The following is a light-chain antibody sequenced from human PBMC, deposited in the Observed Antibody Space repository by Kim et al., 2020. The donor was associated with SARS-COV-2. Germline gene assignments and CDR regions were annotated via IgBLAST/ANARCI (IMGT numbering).Light chain of an antibody. Sequence: ASVSGSPGQSITISCTGANSDGVSWYQHHPGEAPKLIIFEFNKRPSQISNRFSGSKSGNTASLTIAGLQAEDEANYYCCSYEGTVVFGGGTKLTVL. CDR2: EFN. J-gene: IGLJ2*01. CDR3: CSYEGTVV. CDR1: NSDGV. V-gene: IGLV2-23*02.